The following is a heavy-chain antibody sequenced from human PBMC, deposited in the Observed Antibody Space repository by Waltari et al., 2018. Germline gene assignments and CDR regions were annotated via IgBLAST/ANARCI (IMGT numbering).Heavy chain of an antibody. CDR3: TAARGYYDILTGYYFDY. V-gene: IGHV3-15*01. CDR2: IKSKAHGGTA. J-gene: IGHJ4*02. CDR1: GFTFRNTW. Sequence: DVQLVESGGGLVKPGGSLRLSCAVSGFTFRNTWISWVRRAPGKGLEWVGRIKSKAHGGTADYAAPVKGRFSISRDDSKDTLYLQMNSLETEDTAVYYCTAARGYYDILTGYYFDYWGQGTLVTVSS. D-gene: IGHD3-9*01.